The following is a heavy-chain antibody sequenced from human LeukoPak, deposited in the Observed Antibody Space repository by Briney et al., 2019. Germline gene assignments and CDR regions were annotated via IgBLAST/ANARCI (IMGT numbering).Heavy chain of an antibody. CDR2: IIPIFGTA. V-gene: IGHV1-69*06. J-gene: IGHJ3*02. CDR1: GGTFSSYA. D-gene: IGHD5-18*01. CDR3: ASPRRDTAMARAFDI. Sequence: ASVKVSCKASGGTFSSYAISWVRQAPGQGLXXXXXIIPIFGTANYAQKFQGRVTITADKSTSTAYMELSSLRSEDTAVYYCASPRRDTAMARAFDIWGQGTMVTVSS.